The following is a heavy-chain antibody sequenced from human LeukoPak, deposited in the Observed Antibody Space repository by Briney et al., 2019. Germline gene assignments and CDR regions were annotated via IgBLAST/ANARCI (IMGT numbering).Heavy chain of an antibody. CDR1: GGTFSSYA. CDR3: ARTLPGPPYSNSNRVYYYYYYMDV. D-gene: IGHD4-11*01. CDR2: IIPIFGTA. V-gene: IGHV1-69*05. J-gene: IGHJ6*03. Sequence: SVKVSCKASGGTFSSYAISWVRQAPGQGLEWMGGIIPIFGTANYAQKFQGRVTITTDESTSTAYMELSSLRSEDTAVYYCARTLPGPPYSNSNRVYYYYYYMDVWGEGTTVTVSS.